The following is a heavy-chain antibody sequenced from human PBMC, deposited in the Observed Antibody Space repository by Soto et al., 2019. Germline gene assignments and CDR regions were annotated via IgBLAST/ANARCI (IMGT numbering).Heavy chain of an antibody. CDR3: ARDRGSSNFYGLDV. V-gene: IGHV3-48*01. CDR2: ISSSSNSI. Sequence: PGGSLRLSCAASGFTFSRYSMNWVRQAPGKGLEWVSYISSSSNSIYYADSVKGRFTISRDNSNSTLYLQMNSPRAEDTAVYYCARDRGSSNFYGLDVWGQGTTVTVSS. CDR1: GFTFSRYS. D-gene: IGHD2-2*01. J-gene: IGHJ6*02.